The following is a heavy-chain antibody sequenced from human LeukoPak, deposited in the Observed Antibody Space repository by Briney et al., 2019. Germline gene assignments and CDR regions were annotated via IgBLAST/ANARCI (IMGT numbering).Heavy chain of an antibody. CDR2: IYYSGST. CDR1: GGSISSSSYY. V-gene: IGHV4-39*01. J-gene: IGHJ4*02. CDR3: ARHVYYDSSGLEFDY. D-gene: IGHD3-22*01. Sequence: SETLSLTCTVSGGSISSSSYYWGWIRQPPGKGLEWIGSIYYSGSTYYNPSLKSRVTISVDTSKNQFSLKLSSVTAAVTAVYYCARHVYYDSSGLEFDYWGQGTLVTVSS.